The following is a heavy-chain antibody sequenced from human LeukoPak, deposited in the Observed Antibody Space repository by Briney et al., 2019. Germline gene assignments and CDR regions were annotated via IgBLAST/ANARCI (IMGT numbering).Heavy chain of an antibody. V-gene: IGHV3-64*02. D-gene: IGHD3-10*01. J-gene: IGHJ4*02. CDR1: GFTFRSYA. Sequence: HPGGSLRLSCAASGFTFRSYAMHWVRQAPGKGLEYVSGISSNGGSTYYADSVKGRFTISRDNSKNTLYLQMGSLRAEDMAVYYCARGTELEWRPVDYWGQGTLVTVSS. CDR3: ARGTELEWRPVDY. CDR2: ISSNGGST.